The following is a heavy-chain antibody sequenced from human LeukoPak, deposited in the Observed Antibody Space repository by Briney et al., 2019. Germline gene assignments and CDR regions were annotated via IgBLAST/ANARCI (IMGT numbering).Heavy chain of an antibody. J-gene: IGHJ3*02. CDR1: GYSFTSYW. CDR2: IYPGDSAT. CDR3: ARLRARDLDDAFDI. Sequence: GESLKISCKGSGYSFTSYWIGWVRQMPGKGLVWMGVIYPGDSATRYSPSFQSQVTISADKSISTAYLQWSSLKASDTAMYYCARLRARDLDDAFDIWGQGTMVTVSS. V-gene: IGHV5-51*01.